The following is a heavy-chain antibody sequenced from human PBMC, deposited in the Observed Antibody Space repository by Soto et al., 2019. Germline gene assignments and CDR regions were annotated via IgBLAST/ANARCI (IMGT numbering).Heavy chain of an antibody. D-gene: IGHD1-26*01. Sequence: GALRLSCAASGFTFSSYGMHWVRQAPGKGLEWVAVISYDGSNKYYADSVKGRFTISRDNSKNTLYLQMNSLRAEDTAVYYCARVRVGATKTLNDAFDIWGQGTMVTVSS. V-gene: IGHV3-30*03. CDR2: ISYDGSNK. CDR3: ARVRVGATKTLNDAFDI. CDR1: GFTFSSYG. J-gene: IGHJ3*02.